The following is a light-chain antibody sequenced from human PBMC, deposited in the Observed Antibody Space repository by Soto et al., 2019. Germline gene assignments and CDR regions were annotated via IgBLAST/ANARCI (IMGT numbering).Light chain of an antibody. V-gene: IGKV3-15*01. CDR1: QFVSSR. CDR2: DTS. Sequence: EIVLTQSPGTLSLSPGERVTLSCRASQFVSSRLAWYQEKPGQVPRLLIYDTSTRAPGISARFSGSGSGTEFTLTISSLQSEDFAVYYCQEYLQWPPGTFGQGTKVDIK. J-gene: IGKJ1*01. CDR3: QEYLQWPPGT.